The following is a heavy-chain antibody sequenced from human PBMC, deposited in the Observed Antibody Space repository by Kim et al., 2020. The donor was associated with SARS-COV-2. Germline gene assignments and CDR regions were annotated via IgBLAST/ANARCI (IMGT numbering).Heavy chain of an antibody. CDR2: IIPIFGTA. Sequence: SVKVSRKASGGTFSSYAISWVRQAPGQGLEWMGGIIPIFGTANYAQKFQGRVTITADESTSTAYMELSSLRSEDTAVYYCARRGSGSYYGYDSSGYYYGKDYYGMDVWGQGTTVTVSS. CDR3: ARRGSGSYYGYDSSGYYYGKDYYGMDV. CDR1: GGTFSSYA. V-gene: IGHV1-69*13. D-gene: IGHD3-22*01. J-gene: IGHJ6*02.